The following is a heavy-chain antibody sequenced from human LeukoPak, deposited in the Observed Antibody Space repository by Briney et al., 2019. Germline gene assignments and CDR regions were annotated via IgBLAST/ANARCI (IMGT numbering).Heavy chain of an antibody. Sequence: SETLSLTCTVSGGSISSYYWSWIRQPPGKGLEWIGYIYYSGSTNYSPSLKSRVTISVDTSKNQFSLKLSSVTAADTAMYYCARIRRDYDFWSGHKYYYYYYMDVWGKGTTVTVSS. CDR3: ARIRRDYDFWSGHKYYYYYYMDV. CDR1: GGSISSYY. V-gene: IGHV4-59*01. CDR2: IYYSGST. J-gene: IGHJ6*03. D-gene: IGHD3-3*01.